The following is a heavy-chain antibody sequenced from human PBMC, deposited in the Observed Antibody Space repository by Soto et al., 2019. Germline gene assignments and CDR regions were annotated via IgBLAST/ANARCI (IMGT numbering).Heavy chain of an antibody. J-gene: IGHJ4*02. CDR3: VGSLMSRAMESFDY. Sequence: HVQLQESGPGLVKPSEPLSLTCSVSAGSISRYYWGWVRQSPGEGLEWIAHISYTVDASYNPSLNSRVTISQDTSKNQIALSLMSVTAADTAVYYCVGSLMSRAMESFDYWGQGALVTVTS. CDR2: ISYTVDA. V-gene: IGHV4-59*01. CDR1: AGSISRYY. D-gene: IGHD5-18*01.